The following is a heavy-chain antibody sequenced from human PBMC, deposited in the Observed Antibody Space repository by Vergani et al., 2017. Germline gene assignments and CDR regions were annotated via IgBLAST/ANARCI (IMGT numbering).Heavy chain of an antibody. CDR2: ISHSGYT. V-gene: IGHV4-38-2*02. CDR3: VRDPWESGGPYSGC. CDR1: GYSISSGCY. J-gene: IGHJ4*02. Sequence: QVQLPESGPGLLKPSETLSLTCTVSGYSISSGCYWGWIRQPPGKGLEWIGSISHSGYTFYSPSLKSRVSMSVDTSKNQFSLRVNSVTAADTAVYYCVRDPWESGGPYSGCWGRGTLVSVSS. D-gene: IGHD2-15*01.